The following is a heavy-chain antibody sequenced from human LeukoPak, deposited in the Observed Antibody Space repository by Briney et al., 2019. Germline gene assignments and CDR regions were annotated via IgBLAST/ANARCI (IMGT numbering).Heavy chain of an antibody. CDR2: ISDSGNT. CDR1: GFTFSSYA. CDR3: AKAPVTTCRGAYCYPFDY. J-gene: IGHJ4*02. Sequence: GGSLRLSCAASGFTFSSYAMSWVRQAPGKGLEWVSAISDSGNTYHADSVKGRFTISRDSSKNTLFLQMNRLRPEDAAVYYCAKAPVTTCRGAYCYPFDYWGQGALVTVSS. V-gene: IGHV3-23*01. D-gene: IGHD2-21*01.